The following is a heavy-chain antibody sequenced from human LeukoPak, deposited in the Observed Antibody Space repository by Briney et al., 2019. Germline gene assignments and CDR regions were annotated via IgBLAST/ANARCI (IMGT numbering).Heavy chain of an antibody. Sequence: SETLSLTCTVSGGSISSYYWSWIRQPPGKGLEWIGYIYYSGSTNYNPSLKSRVTISVDTSKNQFSLKLSSVTAADTAVYYCARESGGNWFDPWGQGTLVTVSS. V-gene: IGHV4-59*01. CDR1: GGSISSYY. J-gene: IGHJ5*02. CDR3: ARESGGNWFDP. CDR2: IYYSGST. D-gene: IGHD6-25*01.